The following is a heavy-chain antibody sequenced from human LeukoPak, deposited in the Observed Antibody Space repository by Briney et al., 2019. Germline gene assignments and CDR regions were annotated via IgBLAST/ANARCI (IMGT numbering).Heavy chain of an antibody. CDR3: AREVGATGGFDY. Sequence: PGGSLRLSCAASGFTFSSYGMHWVRQAPGKGLEWVAVIWYDGSNKYYADSVKGRFTISRDNSKNTLYLQMNSLRAEDTAVYYCAREVGATGGFDYWGQGTLVTVSS. CDR2: IWYDGSNK. V-gene: IGHV3-33*01. D-gene: IGHD1-26*01. CDR1: GFTFSSYG. J-gene: IGHJ4*02.